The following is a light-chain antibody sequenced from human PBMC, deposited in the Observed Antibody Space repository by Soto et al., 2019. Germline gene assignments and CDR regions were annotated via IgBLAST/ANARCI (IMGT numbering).Light chain of an antibody. CDR2: GAS. CDR1: DTVDVW. Sequence: DILMTQSPSTLSVSAGDRVNITCRANDTVDVWLAWYQQKAGKAPKLLIYGASILEGGVPPGFSGGGSGSEFFFTITSLQPGDFANYYCQQYKAVPRPFGQGTRV. V-gene: IGKV1-5*01. J-gene: IGKJ1*01. CDR3: QQYKAVPRP.